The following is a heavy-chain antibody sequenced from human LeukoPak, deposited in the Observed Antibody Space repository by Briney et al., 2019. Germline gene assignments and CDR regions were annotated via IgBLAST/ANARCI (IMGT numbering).Heavy chain of an antibody. CDR2: IYNDGGT. CDR1: GFTFSDYY. Sequence: AGGSLRLSCAASGFTFSDYYMSWIRQAPGKGLEWVSVIYNDGGTYYADSVKGRFTISRDNFKNTLYLQMNSLRAEDTAVYYCARSPAAPYFQHWGQGTLVTVSS. CDR3: ARSPAAPYFQH. J-gene: IGHJ1*01. V-gene: IGHV3-53*01. D-gene: IGHD6-13*01.